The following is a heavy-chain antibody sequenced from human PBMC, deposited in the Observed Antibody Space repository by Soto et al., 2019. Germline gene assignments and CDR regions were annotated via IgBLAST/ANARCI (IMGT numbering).Heavy chain of an antibody. CDR3: AKDKGITAEKYYFDY. D-gene: IGHD6-13*01. CDR2: ILNDGGNK. J-gene: IGHJ4*02. CDR1: GFTFSTYN. V-gene: IGHV3-30*18. Sequence: PSETLSLSCAASGFTFSTYNMHWVRQAPGKGLEWVAFILNDGGNKYYADSVKGRFTISRDNSKNTLYLQMNSLRTEDTAVYYCAKDKGITAEKYYFDYWGQGTQVTVSS.